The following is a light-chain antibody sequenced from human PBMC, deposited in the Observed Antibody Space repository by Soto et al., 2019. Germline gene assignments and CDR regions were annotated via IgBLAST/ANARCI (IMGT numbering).Light chain of an antibody. J-gene: IGLJ3*02. CDR2: EGS. CDR3: CSYAGSSTWV. V-gene: IGLV2-23*01. CDR1: SSDVGNYNL. Sequence: QSVLTQPASVSGSPGQSITISCTGTSSDVGNYNLVSWYQQHPGKAPKLMIYEGSKRPSGVSNRFSGSKSGNTASLTISGLQAEDEADYHCCSYAGSSTWVFGVGTQLT.